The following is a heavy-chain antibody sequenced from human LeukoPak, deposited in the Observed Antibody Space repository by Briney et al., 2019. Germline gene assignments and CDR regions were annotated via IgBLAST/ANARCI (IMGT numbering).Heavy chain of an antibody. CDR2: IYHSGST. D-gene: IGHD4-17*01. V-gene: IGHV4-38-2*02. CDR1: GYSISSGYY. J-gene: IGHJ4*02. CDR3: ARTLMTTVTYFDY. Sequence: SETLSLTCTVSGYSISSGYYWGWIRQPPGKGLEWIGSIYHSGSTYYNPSLKSRVTISVDTSKNQFSLKLSSVTAADTAAYYCARTLMTTVTYFDYWAREPWSPSPQ.